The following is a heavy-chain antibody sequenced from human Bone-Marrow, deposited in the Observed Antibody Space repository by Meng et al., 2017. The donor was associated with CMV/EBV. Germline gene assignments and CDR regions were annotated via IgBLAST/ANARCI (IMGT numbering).Heavy chain of an antibody. V-gene: IGHV1-69*10. CDR1: GGTFSSYA. CDR3: ARGGDYGGNSWFNYYGMAV. Sequence: SVKVSCKASGGTFSSYAISWVRQAPGQGLEWMGGIIPILGIANYAQKFQGRVTITTDESTSTAYMELSSLRSEDTAVYYCARGGDYGGNSWFNYYGMAVWGQGTTVTASS. D-gene: IGHD4-23*01. CDR2: IIPILGIA. J-gene: IGHJ6*02.